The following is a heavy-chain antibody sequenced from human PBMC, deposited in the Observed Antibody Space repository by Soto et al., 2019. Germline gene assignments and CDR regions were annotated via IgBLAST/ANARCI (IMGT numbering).Heavy chain of an antibody. CDR2: IWYDGSNK. CDR1: GFTFSSYG. V-gene: IGHV3-33*01. D-gene: IGHD3-10*01. Sequence: QVQLVESGGGVVQPGRSLRLSCAASGFTFSSYGMHWVRQAPGKGLEWVAVIWYDGSNKYYADSVKGRFTISRDNSKSTLYLQMNSLRAEDTAVYYCARDNMVRGDYYYYYYGMDVWGQGTTVTVSS. CDR3: ARDNMVRGDYYYYYYGMDV. J-gene: IGHJ6*02.